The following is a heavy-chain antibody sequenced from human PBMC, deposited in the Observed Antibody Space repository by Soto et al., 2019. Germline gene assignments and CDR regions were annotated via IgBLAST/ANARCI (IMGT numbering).Heavy chain of an antibody. J-gene: IGHJ3*02. Sequence: GGSLRLSCVVSGFTFSSFWMNWVRQGPGKGLEWVGNINTDGSQTQFVDSVKGRFTFSRDNAKNSLYLQMNSLRAEDTAVYYCAKGQGIGGGLFAFDIWGQGTMVTVSS. V-gene: IGHV3-7*01. CDR1: GFTFSSFW. D-gene: IGHD2-15*01. CDR2: INTDGSQT. CDR3: AKGQGIGGGLFAFDI.